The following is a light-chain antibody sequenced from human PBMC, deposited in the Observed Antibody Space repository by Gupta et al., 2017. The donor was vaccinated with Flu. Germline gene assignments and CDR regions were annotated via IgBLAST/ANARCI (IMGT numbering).Light chain of an antibody. J-gene: IGLJ2*01. CDR1: STDVGGYNY. CDR3: CSYAGRYIV. CDR2: DVN. V-gene: IGLV2-11*01. Sequence: QSALTQPRSVSGPPGQSVAISCTGTSTDVGGYNYVAWYQQHPGKAPRLVIFDVNRRPAGVPDRFSGSKSGNTASLTIAGLQAEDEADYYCCSYAGRYIVVGGGTRGTVL.